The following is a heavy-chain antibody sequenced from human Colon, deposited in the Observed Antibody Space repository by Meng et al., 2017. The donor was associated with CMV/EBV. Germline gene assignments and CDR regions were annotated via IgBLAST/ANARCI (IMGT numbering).Heavy chain of an antibody. CDR3: ASSLSTAFDY. CDR1: GDSIRIYS. V-gene: IGHV4-59*01. J-gene: IGHJ4*02. Sequence: SETLSLTCSVSGDSIRIYSWNWIRQSPGKGLEWLGYIYHHGTTNYNPSLRSRVTMSIDTSKKQFSLKLSSVTAADTAIYYCASSLSTAFDYWGQGMQVTVSS. D-gene: IGHD2-21*02. CDR2: IYHHGTT.